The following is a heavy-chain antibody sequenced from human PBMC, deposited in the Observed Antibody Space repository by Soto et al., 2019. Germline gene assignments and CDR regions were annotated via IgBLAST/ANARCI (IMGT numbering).Heavy chain of an antibody. CDR3: ASAVGDIVVVPAARTKYNWFDP. CDR1: GGSTSSDNY. D-gene: IGHD2-2*01. J-gene: IGHJ5*02. Sequence: PSETLSLTCTVSGGSTSSDNYWSWIRQPPGKGLEWIGHIYYSGNTDYNPSLKSRVTISVDTSKNQFSLKLSSVTAADTAVYYCASAVGDIVVVPAARTKYNWFDPWGQGTLVTVSS. V-gene: IGHV4-59*01. CDR2: IYYSGNT.